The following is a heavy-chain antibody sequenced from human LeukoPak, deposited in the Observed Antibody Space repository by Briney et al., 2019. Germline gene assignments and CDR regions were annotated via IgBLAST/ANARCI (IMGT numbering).Heavy chain of an antibody. CDR2: IYSGGST. Sequence: GGSLRLSCAASGFTVSSNYMSWVRQAPGKGLEWVSVIYSGGSTYYADSVKGRFTISRDNSKNTLYLQMNSLRAEDTAVYYCARDKVPAAINPPFDYWGQGTLVTVSS. V-gene: IGHV3-53*05. D-gene: IGHD2-2*02. CDR3: ARDKVPAAINPPFDY. CDR1: GFTVSSNY. J-gene: IGHJ4*02.